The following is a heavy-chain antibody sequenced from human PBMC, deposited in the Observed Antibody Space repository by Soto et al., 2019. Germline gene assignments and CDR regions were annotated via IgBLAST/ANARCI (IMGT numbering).Heavy chain of an antibody. V-gene: IGHV3-30-3*01. CDR1: GFTFNNYA. CDR3: ARGDGYIYGNTFDS. CDR2: ISYDGTNK. D-gene: IGHD5-18*01. Sequence: QVQLVESGGGVVQPGRSLRLSCAASGFTFNNYAMHWVRQAPGKGLEWVAFISYDGTNKYYADSVTGRFTISRDNSRNTLDLQINSLRAEDTAVYYCARGDGYIYGNTFDSWGQGTLVTVSS. J-gene: IGHJ4*02.